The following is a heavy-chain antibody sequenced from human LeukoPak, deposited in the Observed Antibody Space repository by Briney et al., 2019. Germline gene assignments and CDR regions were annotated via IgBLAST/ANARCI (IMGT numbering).Heavy chain of an antibody. V-gene: IGHV1-46*01. CDR3: ARHMNYYDSSAVAAYYYYGMDV. Sequence: ASVKVSCKASGYTFTSYYMHWVRQAPGQGLEWMGIINPSGGSTSYAQKFQGRVTMTRDTSTSTVYMELSSLRSEDTAVYYCARHMNYYDSSAVAAYYYYGMDVWGQGTTVTVSS. J-gene: IGHJ6*02. D-gene: IGHD3-22*01. CDR2: INPSGGST. CDR1: GYTFTSYY.